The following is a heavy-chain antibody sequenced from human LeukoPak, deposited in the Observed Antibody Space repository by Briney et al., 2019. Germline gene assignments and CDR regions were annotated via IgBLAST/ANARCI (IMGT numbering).Heavy chain of an antibody. D-gene: IGHD1-26*01. V-gene: IGHV3-9*01. CDR1: GFTFNDYA. CDR2: ISWNSRSI. CDR3: ARDPYSGSYGDYYYYYMDV. J-gene: IGHJ6*03. Sequence: GGSLRLSCATSGFTFNDYAMYWVRQAPGKGLEWVSGISWNSRSIAYADSVKGRFTISRDNAENSLYLQMNSLRAEDTAVYYCARDPYSGSYGDYYYYYMDVWGKGTTVTISS.